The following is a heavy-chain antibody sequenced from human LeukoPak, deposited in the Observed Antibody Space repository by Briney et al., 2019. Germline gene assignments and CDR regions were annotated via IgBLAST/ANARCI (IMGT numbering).Heavy chain of an antibody. CDR3: ARGWGSSGYPYFDY. J-gene: IGHJ4*02. CDR2: ISSSSSYI. V-gene: IGHV3-21*01. CDR1: GFTFSSYS. Sequence: GGSLRLSCAASGFTFSSYSMNWVRQAPGKGLEWVSSISSSSSYIYYADSEKGRFTISRDNAKNSLYLQMNSLRAEDTAVYYCARGWGSSGYPYFDYWGQGTLVTVSS. D-gene: IGHD3-22*01.